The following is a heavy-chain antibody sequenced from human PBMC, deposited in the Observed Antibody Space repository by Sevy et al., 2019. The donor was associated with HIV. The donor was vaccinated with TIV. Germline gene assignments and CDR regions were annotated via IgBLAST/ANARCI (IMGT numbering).Heavy chain of an antibody. CDR2: ISGSGGST. Sequence: GGSLRLSCAASGFTFSSYAMSWVRQAPGKGLEWVSAISGSGGSTYYADSVKGRFTISRDNSKNTLYLQMNSLRAEDTAVYYCAKGTGYSSGWSSGPDYWGQGTLVTVSS. J-gene: IGHJ4*02. D-gene: IGHD6-19*01. CDR1: GFTFSSYA. CDR3: AKGTGYSSGWSSGPDY. V-gene: IGHV3-23*01.